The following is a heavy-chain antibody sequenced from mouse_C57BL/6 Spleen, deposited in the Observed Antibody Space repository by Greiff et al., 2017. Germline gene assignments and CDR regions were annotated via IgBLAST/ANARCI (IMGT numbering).Heavy chain of an antibody. CDR3: ARGDYYCGSSYEWYFDV. D-gene: IGHD1-1*01. Sequence: EVQLQESGPGLVKPSQSLSLTCSVTGYSITSGYYWNWIRQFPGNKLEWMGYISYDGSNNYNPSLKNRISITRDTSKNQFFLKLNSVTTEDTATYYCARGDYYCGSSYEWYFDVWGTGTTVTVSS. CDR2: ISYDGSN. CDR1: GYSITSGYY. V-gene: IGHV3-6*01. J-gene: IGHJ1*03.